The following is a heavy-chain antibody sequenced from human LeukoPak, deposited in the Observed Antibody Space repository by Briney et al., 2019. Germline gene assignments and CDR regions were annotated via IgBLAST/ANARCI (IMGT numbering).Heavy chain of an antibody. CDR2: IGTAGDT. Sequence: PGGSLRLSCAASGFTFSSYDMHWVRQGTGKGLEWVSGIGTAGDTYYPGSVKGRFTISRENAKNSLYLQMNSLRDGDTAVYYCARGGIGTAGYFDFWGQGTLVTVSS. CDR1: GFTFSSYD. CDR3: ARGGIGTAGYFDF. V-gene: IGHV3-13*01. D-gene: IGHD6-13*01. J-gene: IGHJ4*02.